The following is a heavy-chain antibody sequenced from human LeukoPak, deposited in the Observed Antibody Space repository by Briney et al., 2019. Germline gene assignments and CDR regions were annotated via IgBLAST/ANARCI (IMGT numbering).Heavy chain of an antibody. CDR2: FDPEDGET. D-gene: IGHD1-7*01. Sequence: ASVKVSGKVSGYTLTELSMHWVRQAPGKGLEWMGGFDPEDGETIYAQKFQGRVTMTEDTSTDTAYMELSSLRSEDTAVYYCATRPHNWNYVFVLYWGQGTLVTVSS. V-gene: IGHV1-24*01. J-gene: IGHJ4*02. CDR1: GYTLTELS. CDR3: ATRPHNWNYVFVLY.